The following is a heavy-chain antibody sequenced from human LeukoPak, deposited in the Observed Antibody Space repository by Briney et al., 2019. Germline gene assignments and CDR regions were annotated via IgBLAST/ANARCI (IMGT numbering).Heavy chain of an antibody. CDR1: GFTFSSYA. CDR2: ISGSGGST. J-gene: IGHJ6*03. V-gene: IGHV3-23*01. D-gene: IGHD1-7*01. Sequence: PGGSPRLSCAASGFTFSSYAMSWVRQAPGKGLEWVSAISGSGGSTYYADSVKGRFTISRDNSKNTLYLQMNSLRAEDTAVYYCAKGSVTGTTDANYMDVWGKGTTVTVSS. CDR3: AKGSVTGTTDANYMDV.